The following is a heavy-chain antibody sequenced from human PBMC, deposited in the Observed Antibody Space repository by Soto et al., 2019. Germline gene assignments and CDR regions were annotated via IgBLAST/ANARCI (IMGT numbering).Heavy chain of an antibody. D-gene: IGHD6-13*01. CDR1: GFTFSNYI. CDR3: ARDRAAAGGGGFDP. CDR2: ISSNSNYI. Sequence: EVQLVESGGGLVKPGGSLRLSCAASGFTFSNYIMNWVRQAPGKGLEWVSSISSNSNYIYYPDSVKGRFAISRDNPKNSLYLQMNSLRVEDTAVDYCARDRAAAGGGGFDPWGQGTLVTVSS. V-gene: IGHV3-21*01. J-gene: IGHJ5*02.